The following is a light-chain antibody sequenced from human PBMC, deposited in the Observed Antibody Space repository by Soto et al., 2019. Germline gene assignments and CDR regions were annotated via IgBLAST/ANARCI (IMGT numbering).Light chain of an antibody. CDR3: SSYTSSNTLYA. V-gene: IGLV2-14*01. Sequence: QSARTQPASVSGSPGQSITISCTGTSSDVGGYNYVSWYQQHPGKAPKLMIYDVSNRPSGVSNRFSGSKSGNTASLTISGLQAEVEADYYCSSYTSSNTLYAFGTGTKVTVL. CDR1: SSDVGGYNY. J-gene: IGLJ1*01. CDR2: DVS.